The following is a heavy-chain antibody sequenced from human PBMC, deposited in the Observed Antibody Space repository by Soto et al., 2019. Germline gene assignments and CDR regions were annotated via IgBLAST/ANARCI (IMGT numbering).Heavy chain of an antibody. CDR3: ARRPTPYYFDY. J-gene: IGHJ4*02. Sequence: VGSLRLSCAAPGFTFSNYAMHWVRQAPGKGLEWVAVISYDGSNKYYADSVKGRFTISRDNSQNTLYLQMNGPTAEDTADYYCARRPTPYYFDYWGQGTLVTVSS. CDR2: ISYDGSNK. CDR1: GFTFSNYA. V-gene: IGHV3-30-3*01.